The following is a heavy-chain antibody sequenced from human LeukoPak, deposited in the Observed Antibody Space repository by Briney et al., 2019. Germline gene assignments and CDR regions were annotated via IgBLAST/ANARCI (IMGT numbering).Heavy chain of an antibody. CDR2: IYYSGST. CDR3: ARSPSRGGWFDP. J-gene: IGHJ5*02. D-gene: IGHD3-10*01. Sequence: SETLFLTCTVSGGSISSYYWSWIRQPPGKGLEWIGYIYYSGSTNYNPSLKSRVTISVDTSKNQFSLKLSSVTAADTAVYYCARSPSRGGWFDPWGQGTLVTVSS. V-gene: IGHV4-59*01. CDR1: GGSISSYY.